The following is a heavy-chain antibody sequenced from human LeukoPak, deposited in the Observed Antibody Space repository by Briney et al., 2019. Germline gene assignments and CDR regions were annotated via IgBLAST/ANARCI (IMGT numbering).Heavy chain of an antibody. J-gene: IGHJ4*02. V-gene: IGHV1-69*13. D-gene: IGHD3-10*01. CDR2: IIPMFGAP. CDR3: TFRGSKYGCAPTLRSVLDY. CDR1: GDSFTKYA. Sequence: GASVKVSCKASGDSFTKYAITWVRQAPGQGPEWMGGIIPMFGAPNYAQKFQGRVTITADESTRTTYLEVRSLTYEDTAIYYCTFRGSKYGCAPTLRSVLDYWGLGTLVIVSS.